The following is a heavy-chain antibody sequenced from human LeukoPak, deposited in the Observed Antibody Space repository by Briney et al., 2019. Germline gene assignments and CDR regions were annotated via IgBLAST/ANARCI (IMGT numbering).Heavy chain of an antibody. CDR1: GYTFTSYA. CDR3: ARDGEAPVAGTTHWSDP. J-gene: IGHJ5*02. CDR2: INNNTGNP. D-gene: IGHD6-19*01. Sequence: ASVKVSCKASGYTFTSYAMNWVRQAPGQGLEWMGWINNNTGNPTYAQGFTGRFVFSLDTSVSTAYLQISSLKAEDTAVYYCARDGEAPVAGTTHWSDPWGQGTLVTVSS. V-gene: IGHV7-4-1*02.